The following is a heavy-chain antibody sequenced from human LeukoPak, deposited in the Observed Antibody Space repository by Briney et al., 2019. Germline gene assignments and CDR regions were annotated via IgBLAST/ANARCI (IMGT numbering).Heavy chain of an antibody. CDR3: ARGRQQQLGGYYYYYMDV. V-gene: IGHV4-59*12. CDR1: GGSMSSYY. CDR2: IYYSGIT. Sequence: PSETLSLTCTVSGGSMSSYYWSWIRQPPGKGLEWIGYIYYSGITNYNPSLKSRVTISIDTSKNQFSLKLSSVTAADTAVYYCARGRQQQLGGYYYYYMDVWGKGTTVTVSS. D-gene: IGHD6-13*01. J-gene: IGHJ6*03.